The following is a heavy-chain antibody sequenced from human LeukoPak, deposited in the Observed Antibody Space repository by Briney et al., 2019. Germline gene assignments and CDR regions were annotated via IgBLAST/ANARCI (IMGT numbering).Heavy chain of an antibody. Sequence: SETLSLTCTVSGGSISSSSYYWGWIRQPPGKGLEWIGSIYYSGSTYYNPSLKSRVTISVDTSKNQFSLKLSSVTAADTAVYYCARLPTIFGYYFDYWGQGTLVTVSS. CDR1: GGSISSSSYY. V-gene: IGHV4-39*01. D-gene: IGHD3-3*01. CDR3: ARLPTIFGYYFDY. CDR2: IYYSGST. J-gene: IGHJ4*02.